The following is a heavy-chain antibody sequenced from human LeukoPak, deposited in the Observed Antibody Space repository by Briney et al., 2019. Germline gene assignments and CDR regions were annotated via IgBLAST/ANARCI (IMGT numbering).Heavy chain of an antibody. Sequence: RGSLRLSCAASGFTFSSYEMNWVRQAPGKGLEWVSYISSSGSTINYADSVKGRFTISRDNAKNSLYLQMNSLTAEATAVYYCARAYSSSTFDYWGQGTLVTVSS. CDR1: GFTFSSYE. CDR2: ISSSGSTI. V-gene: IGHV3-48*03. J-gene: IGHJ4*02. CDR3: ARAYSSSTFDY. D-gene: IGHD6-6*01.